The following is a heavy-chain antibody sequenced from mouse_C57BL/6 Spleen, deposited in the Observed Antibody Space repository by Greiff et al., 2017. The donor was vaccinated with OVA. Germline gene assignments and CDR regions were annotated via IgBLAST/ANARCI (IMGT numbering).Heavy chain of an antibody. CDR1: GYTFTSYW. CDR2: IYPGSGST. Sequence: QVQLQQPGAELVKPGASVKMSCKASGYTFTSYWITWVKQRPGQGLEWIGDIYPGSGSTNYNEKFKRKATLTVDTSSSTAYMQLSSLTSEDSAVYYCATDYDEGPWFAYWGQGTLVTVSA. CDR3: ATDYDEGPWFAY. V-gene: IGHV1-55*01. J-gene: IGHJ3*01. D-gene: IGHD2-4*01.